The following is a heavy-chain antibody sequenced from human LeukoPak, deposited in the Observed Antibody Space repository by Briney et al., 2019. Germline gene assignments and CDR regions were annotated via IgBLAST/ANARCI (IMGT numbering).Heavy chain of an antibody. CDR3: ARDNYDSSTPYYFDY. J-gene: IGHJ4*02. CDR1: GFTFSSYG. Sequence: GGSLRLSCAASGFTFSSYGMHCVRQAPDKGREWVAFIRYDGSNKYYADSVKGRFTISRDNAKNSLYLQMNSRRAEDTAVYYCARDNYDSSTPYYFDYWGQGTLVTVSS. D-gene: IGHD3-22*01. CDR2: IRYDGSNK. V-gene: IGHV3-30*02.